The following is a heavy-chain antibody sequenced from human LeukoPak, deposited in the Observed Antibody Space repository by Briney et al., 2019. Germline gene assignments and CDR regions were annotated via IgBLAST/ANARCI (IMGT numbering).Heavy chain of an antibody. J-gene: IGHJ3*02. D-gene: IGHD2-8*01. CDR2: MNPNSGNT. CDR3: ARLSGPLYCTNGVCYRRGAFDI. CDR1: GYTFTSYD. V-gene: IGHV1-8*01. Sequence: EASVKVSCKASGYTFTSYDINWVRQAPGQGLEWMGWMNPNSGNTGYAQKFQGRVTMTRNTSISTAYMELSSLRSEDTAVYYCARLSGPLYCTNGVCYRRGAFDIWGQGTMVTVSS.